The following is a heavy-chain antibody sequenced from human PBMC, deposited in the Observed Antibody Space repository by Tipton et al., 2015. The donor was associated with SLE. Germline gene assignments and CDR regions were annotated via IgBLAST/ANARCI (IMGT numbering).Heavy chain of an antibody. CDR1: GGSISSHY. V-gene: IGHV4-59*11. CDR2: IYYSGST. J-gene: IGHJ3*02. D-gene: IGHD3-22*01. CDR3: ARSEITMIVINDAFDI. Sequence: TLSLTCTVSGGSISSHYWSWIRQPPGKGLEWIGYIYYSGSTNYNPSLKSRVTISVDTSKNQFSLKLSSVTAADTAVYYCARSEITMIVINDAFDIWGQGTMVTVSS.